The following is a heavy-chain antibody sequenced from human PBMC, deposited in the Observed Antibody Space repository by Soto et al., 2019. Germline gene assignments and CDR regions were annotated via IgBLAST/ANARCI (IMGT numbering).Heavy chain of an antibody. CDR1: GGSISSYY. J-gene: IGHJ6*02. V-gene: IGHV4-4*07. D-gene: IGHD3-3*01. CDR3: AATYYDFWSCYPPYYYGMDV. CDR2: IYTSGST. Sequence: SETLSLTCTVSGGSISSYYWSWIRQPAGKGLEWIGRIYTSGSTNYNHSLKSRVTMSVDTSKNQFSLKLSSVTAADTAGYYCAATYYDFWSCYPPYYYGMDVWGQGTTVTV.